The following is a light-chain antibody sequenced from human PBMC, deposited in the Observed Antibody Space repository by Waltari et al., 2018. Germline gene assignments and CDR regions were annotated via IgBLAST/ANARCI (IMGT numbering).Light chain of an antibody. V-gene: IGLV3-1*01. CDR2: QNS. Sequence: SYELTQPPSVSVSPGQPATITCSGDKLGDKYACWYQQKPGQSPVLVIYQNSKRPSGIPERFSGSNSGNTATLTISGAQAMDEADYYCQAWDSSTAWVFGTGTKVTVL. J-gene: IGLJ1*01. CDR3: QAWDSSTAWV. CDR1: KLGDKY.